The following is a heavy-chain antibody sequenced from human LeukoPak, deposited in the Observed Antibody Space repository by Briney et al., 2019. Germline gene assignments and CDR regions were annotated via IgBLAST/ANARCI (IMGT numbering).Heavy chain of an antibody. V-gene: IGHV4-38-2*02. J-gene: IGHJ6*04. CDR2: XXXXXST. CDR3: ARDIAAPGTREYYYYGMDV. D-gene: IGHD6-13*01. CDR1: GYSISSAYY. Sequence: PSETLSLTCIVSGYSISSAYYWGWIRQPPGXXXXXXXXXXXXXSTYYNPSLKSRVTISVDTSKNQFSLKLSSVTAADTAVYYCARDIAAPGTREYYYYGMDVWGKGTTVTVSS.